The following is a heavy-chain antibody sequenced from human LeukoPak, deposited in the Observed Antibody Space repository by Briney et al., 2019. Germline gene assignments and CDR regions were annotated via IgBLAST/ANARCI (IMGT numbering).Heavy chain of an antibody. CDR1: GGSISSYY. J-gene: IGHJ5*02. CDR2: IYYSGST. CDR3: ARETVVVPAAKELYNWFDP. V-gene: IGHV4-59*01. D-gene: IGHD2-2*01. Sequence: SETLSLTCTVSGGSISSYYWSWIRQPPGKGLEWIGYIYYSGSTNYNPSLKSRVTISVDTSKNQFSLKLSSVTAADTAVYYCARETVVVPAAKELYNWFDPWGQGTLVTVSS.